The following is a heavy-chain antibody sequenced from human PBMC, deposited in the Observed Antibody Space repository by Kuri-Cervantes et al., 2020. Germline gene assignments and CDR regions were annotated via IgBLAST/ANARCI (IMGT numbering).Heavy chain of an antibody. CDR2: IYHSGST. D-gene: IGHD2-15*01. Sequence: LRLSCAVSGGSISSGGYSWSWIRQPPGKGLEWIGYIYHSGSTYYNPSLKSRVTISVDRSKNQFPLKLSSVTAADTAVYYCARDRVVVVAATPPDRSYYYYYGMDVWGQGPTVTVSS. CDR3: ARDRVVVVAATPPDRSYYYYYGMDV. J-gene: IGHJ6*02. CDR1: GGSISSGGYS. V-gene: IGHV4-30-2*01.